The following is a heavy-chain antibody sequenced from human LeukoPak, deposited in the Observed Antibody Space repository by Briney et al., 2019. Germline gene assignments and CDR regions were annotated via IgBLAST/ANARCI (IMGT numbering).Heavy chain of an antibody. CDR1: GFTFSSYS. J-gene: IGHJ4*02. CDR3: ASALAVVVRGAEYFDY. Sequence: GGSLRLSCAASGFTFSSYSMNWVRQAPGKGLEWVSSISSSSSYIYYADSVKGRFTISRDNAKNSLYLQMNSLRAEDTAVYYCASALAVVVRGAEYFDYWGQGTLVTVSS. V-gene: IGHV3-21*01. D-gene: IGHD3-10*01. CDR2: ISSSSSYI.